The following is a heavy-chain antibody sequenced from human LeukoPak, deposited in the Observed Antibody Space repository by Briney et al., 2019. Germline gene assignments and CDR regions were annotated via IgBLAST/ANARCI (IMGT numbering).Heavy chain of an antibody. CDR1: GGSISSSSYY. D-gene: IGHD2/OR15-2a*01. CDR3: ARHSNSFDY. Sequence: SETLSLTCTVSGGSISSSSYYWGWIRQPPGKGLEWIGSIYYSGSTYYNPSLKSRVTISVDTSKNQFSLKLSSVTAADTAVYYCARHSNSFDYWGQGTLVTVSS. J-gene: IGHJ4*02. CDR2: IYYSGST. V-gene: IGHV4-39*07.